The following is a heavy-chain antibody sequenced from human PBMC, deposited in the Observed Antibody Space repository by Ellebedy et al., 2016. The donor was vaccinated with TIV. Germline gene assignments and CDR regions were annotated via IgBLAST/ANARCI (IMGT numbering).Heavy chain of an antibody. CDR1: EFTFSSYA. CDR2: ITGSGVST. V-gene: IGHV3-23*01. J-gene: IGHJ5*02. CDR3: ATRVVATTNWFDP. D-gene: IGHD2-15*01. Sequence: GGSLRLXCAASEFTFSSYAMSWVRQAPGKGLEWVSGITGSGVSTYYADSVKGRFTISRDNSKNTLYLQMNSLRDEDTAVYYCATRVVATTNWFDPWGQGTLVTVSS.